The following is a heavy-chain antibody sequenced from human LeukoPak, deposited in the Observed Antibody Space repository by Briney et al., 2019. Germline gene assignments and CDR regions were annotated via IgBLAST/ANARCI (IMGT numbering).Heavy chain of an antibody. CDR2: IYPGDSDT. CDR3: ARQESPHYGDYAGWFDP. Sequence: GESLKISCKGSGYSFTSYWIGWVRQMPGKGLEWMGIIYPGDSDTRYSPSFQGQVTISADKSISTAYLQWSSLKASDTAMYYCARQESPHYGDYAGWFDPWGQGTLVTVSS. CDR1: GYSFTSYW. D-gene: IGHD4-17*01. V-gene: IGHV5-51*01. J-gene: IGHJ5*02.